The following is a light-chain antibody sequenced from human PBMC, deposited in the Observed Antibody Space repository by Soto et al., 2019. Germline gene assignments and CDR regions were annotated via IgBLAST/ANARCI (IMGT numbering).Light chain of an antibody. Sequence: EIVLTQSPGTLSLSPGERATLSCRASQSVSSSYLAWYQQKPGQAPRLLIYGASSRATGIPDRFSGSGSGTDVTLTISRLEPEDFAVYYCQQYVSSPITFGQGTRLEIK. CDR3: QQYVSSPIT. V-gene: IGKV3-20*01. CDR2: GAS. J-gene: IGKJ5*01. CDR1: QSVSSSY.